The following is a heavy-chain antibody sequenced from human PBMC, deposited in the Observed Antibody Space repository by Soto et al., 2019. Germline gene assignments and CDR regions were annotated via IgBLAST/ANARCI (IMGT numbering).Heavy chain of an antibody. Sequence: ASLKVSCKASGYTFTSYAMHWVRQAPGQRLEWMGWINAGNGNTKYSQKFQGRVTITRDTSASTAYMELSSLRSEDTAVYYCAREDGGYDFIDYWGQGTLVTVPQ. D-gene: IGHD5-12*01. J-gene: IGHJ4*02. V-gene: IGHV1-3*01. CDR1: GYTFTSYA. CDR3: AREDGGYDFIDY. CDR2: INAGNGNT.